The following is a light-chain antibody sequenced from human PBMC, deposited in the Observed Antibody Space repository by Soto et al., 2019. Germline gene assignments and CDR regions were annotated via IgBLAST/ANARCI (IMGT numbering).Light chain of an antibody. Sequence: EMVLTQSPGTLSLSPVERATLSCRASQGVSRNYLAWYQQKPGQAPRLLIYGASSRATGIPDSFSGSGSGTDFTLTISRLEPEDFAVYYCQQYGSSPWTFGQGTKVDIK. CDR2: GAS. J-gene: IGKJ1*01. V-gene: IGKV3-20*01. CDR1: QGVSRNY. CDR3: QQYGSSPWT.